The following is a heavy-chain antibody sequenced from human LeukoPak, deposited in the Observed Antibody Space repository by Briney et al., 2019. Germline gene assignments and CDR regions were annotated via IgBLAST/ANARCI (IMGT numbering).Heavy chain of an antibody. CDR1: GFAFSDYE. CDR2: ISSSGSTI. V-gene: IGHV3-48*03. Sequence: PGGSLRLSCAASGFAFSDYEMNWVRQAPGKGLEWVSYISSSGSTIFYADSMKGRFTTSRDSAKNSLYLQMKSLRAEDTAVYYCARLGYCSAGSCYSLDYWGQGTLVTVSS. CDR3: ARLGYCSAGSCYSLDY. D-gene: IGHD2-15*01. J-gene: IGHJ4*02.